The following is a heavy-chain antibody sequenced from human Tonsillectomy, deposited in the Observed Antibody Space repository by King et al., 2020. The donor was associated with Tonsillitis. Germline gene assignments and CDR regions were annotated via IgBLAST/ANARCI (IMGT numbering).Heavy chain of an antibody. CDR3: AQRRYSYGSGRYYEYYFDY. CDR1: GFSLSTSGVG. CDR2: IYWDDDK. J-gene: IGHJ4*02. V-gene: IGHV2-5*02. D-gene: IGHD3-10*01. Sequence: LTLKESGPTLVKSTQTLTVTCSFSGFSLSTSGVGVGWIRQPPGKALEWLALIYWDDDKRYSPSLKSRLTITTDTSTKQVVLTMTNMDPGDTATYYCAQRRYSYGSGRYYEYYFDYWGQGTLVTVSS.